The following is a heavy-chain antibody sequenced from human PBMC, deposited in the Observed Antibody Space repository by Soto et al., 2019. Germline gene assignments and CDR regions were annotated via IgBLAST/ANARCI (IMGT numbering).Heavy chain of an antibody. D-gene: IGHD3-9*01. CDR3: AREVQYYDILTGRAINPGLDY. V-gene: IGHV4-39*02. Sequence: SETLSLTCTVSGGSISRSSYYWGWIRQPPGKGLEWIGSIYYSGSTYYNPSLRSRVTISVDTSKNQFSLKLSSVTAADTAVYYFAREVQYYDILTGRAINPGLDYWGQGTLVTVSS. CDR1: GGSISRSSYY. CDR2: IYYSGST. J-gene: IGHJ4*02.